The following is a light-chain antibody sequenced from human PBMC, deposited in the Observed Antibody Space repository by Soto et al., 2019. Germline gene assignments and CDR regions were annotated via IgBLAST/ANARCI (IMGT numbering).Light chain of an antibody. J-gene: IGKJ3*01. CDR2: GAS. CDR1: QSVSSNN. CDR3: QQYGNSPFT. V-gene: IGKV3-20*01. Sequence: DIVLTQSPGTLSLSPGERATLSCRASQSVSSNNLAWYQQKPGQAPRLLIYGASRRATDIPDRFSGSGSGTDFTLTITRLEPEDFAVYYCQQYGNSPFTFGPGTKVDIK.